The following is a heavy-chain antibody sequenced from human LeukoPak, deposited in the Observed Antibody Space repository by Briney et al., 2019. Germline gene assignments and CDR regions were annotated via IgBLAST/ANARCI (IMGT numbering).Heavy chain of an antibody. Sequence: GSLRLSCAASGFTFSSYSMSWVRQAPGKGLEWIGEINHSGSTNYNPSLKSRVTISVDTSKNQFSLKLSSVTAADTAVYYCARPRITMVRGALDVWGKGTTVTISS. CDR1: GFTFSSYS. CDR2: INHSGST. D-gene: IGHD3-10*01. V-gene: IGHV4-34*01. J-gene: IGHJ6*04. CDR3: ARPRITMVRGALDV.